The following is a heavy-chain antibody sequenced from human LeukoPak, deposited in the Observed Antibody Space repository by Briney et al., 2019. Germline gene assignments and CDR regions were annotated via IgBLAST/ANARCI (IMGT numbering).Heavy chain of an antibody. CDR3: AELGITMIGGV. D-gene: IGHD3-10*02. Sequence: GGSLRLSCAASGFTFSGYSMNWVRQAPGRGLEWVSYISSSSSTIYYADSVKGRFTISRDNAKNSLYLQMNSLRAEDTAVYYCAELGITMIGGVWGKGTTVTISS. V-gene: IGHV3-48*01. J-gene: IGHJ6*04. CDR1: GFTFSGYS. CDR2: ISSSSSTI.